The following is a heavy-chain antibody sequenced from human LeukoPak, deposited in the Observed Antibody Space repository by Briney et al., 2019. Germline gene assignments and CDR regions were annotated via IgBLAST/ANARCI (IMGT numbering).Heavy chain of an antibody. J-gene: IGHJ5*02. V-gene: IGHV1-18*01. CDR2: ISAYNGNT. CDR1: GYTFTSYG. Sequence: ASVKVSCKASGYTFTSYGISWVRQAPGQGLEWMGWISAYNGNTNYAQKLQGRVTMTTDTSTSTAYMELRSLRSDDTAVYYCARDRGYYGDSTDWFDPWGQGTLVIVSS. D-gene: IGHD4-17*01. CDR3: ARDRGYYGDSTDWFDP.